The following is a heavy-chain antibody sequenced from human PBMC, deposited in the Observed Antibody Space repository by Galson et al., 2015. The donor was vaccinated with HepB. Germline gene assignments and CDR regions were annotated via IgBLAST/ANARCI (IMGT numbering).Heavy chain of an antibody. D-gene: IGHD6-13*01. J-gene: IGHJ4*02. CDR2: TYYRSKWYN. CDR3: ARDSPIAPRCFDY. V-gene: IGHV6-1*01. Sequence: CAISGDSVSSNSAAWNRIRQSPSRGLEWLGRTYYRSKWYNDYAVSVKSRITINPDTSKNQFSLQLNSVTPEDTAVYYCARDSPIAPRCFDYWGQGTLVTVSS. CDR1: GDSVSSNSAA.